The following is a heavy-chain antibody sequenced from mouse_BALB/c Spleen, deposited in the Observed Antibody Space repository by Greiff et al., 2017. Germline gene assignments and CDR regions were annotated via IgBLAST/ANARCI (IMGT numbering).Heavy chain of an antibody. CDR3: TRGGDITTATDYYAMDY. CDR2: ISSGGSYT. CDR1: GFTFSSYT. D-gene: IGHD1-2*01. V-gene: IGHV5-6-4*01. J-gene: IGHJ4*01. Sequence: EVQLVESGGGLVKPGGSLKLSCAASGFTFSSYTMSWVRQTPEKRLEWVATISSGGSYTYYPDSVKGRFTISRDNAKNTLYLQMSSLKSEDTAMYYCTRGGDITTATDYYAMDYWGQGTSVTVSS.